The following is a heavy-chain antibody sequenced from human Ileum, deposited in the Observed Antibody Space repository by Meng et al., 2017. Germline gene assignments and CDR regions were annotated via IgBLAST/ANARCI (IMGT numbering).Heavy chain of an antibody. J-gene: IGHJ4*02. V-gene: IGHV4-30-4*01. CDR3: AREFYVDTAMVIDS. D-gene: IGHD5-18*01. CDR2: IYYDGSS. CDR1: NGSLTNVNNY. Sequence: VQLQESGPGLVKPSQTPSPTRSVSNGSLTNVNNYWNWIRQAPGQALEHIGYIYYDGSSYATPSLKSRVTMSIDTSTNQFSLRLDSVTAADTAVYYCAREFYVDTAMVIDSWGPGALVTVSS.